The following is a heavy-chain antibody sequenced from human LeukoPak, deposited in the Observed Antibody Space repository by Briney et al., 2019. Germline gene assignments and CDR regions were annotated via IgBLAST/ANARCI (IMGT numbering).Heavy chain of an antibody. CDR2: IGGSGIRT. D-gene: IGHD1-26*01. CDR3: ARVRKEWELPLGY. J-gene: IGHJ4*02. V-gene: IGHV3-23*01. Sequence: GGSLRLSCSASGFTFTTYGMNWVRQAPGKGLEWVSGIGGSGIRTYYADSVKGRFIISRDNSRNTLYLQMNSLRVEDTAVYYCARVRKEWELPLGYWGQGTLVTVSS. CDR1: GFTFTTYG.